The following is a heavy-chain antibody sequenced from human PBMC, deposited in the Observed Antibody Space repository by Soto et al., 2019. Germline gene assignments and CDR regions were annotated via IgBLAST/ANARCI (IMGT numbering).Heavy chain of an antibody. CDR1: GFTFGNDY. J-gene: IGHJ4*02. V-gene: IGHV3-15*01. D-gene: IGHD2-15*01. CDR2: IKTNTDYGTT. Sequence: EVQLLESGGGLVEPGGSLRLSCAASGFTFGNDYMNWVRQAPGKGLEWVGRIKTNTDYGTTDDATPVKGRFLISRDDSKDKLSLNMNSLKTEDTAVYFCGTYVQAKSYDGGSGYSPDWCQGTVGTVSS. CDR3: GTYVQAKSYDGGSGYSPD.